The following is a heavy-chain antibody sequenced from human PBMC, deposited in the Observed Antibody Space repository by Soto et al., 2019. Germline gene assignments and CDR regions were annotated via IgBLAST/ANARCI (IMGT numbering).Heavy chain of an antibody. J-gene: IGHJ4*01. CDR1: GFTFSSYS. D-gene: IGHD3-3*01. Sequence: GGSLRLSCAASGFTFSSYSMNWVRQAPGKGLEWVSYISSSSGTIYYADSVKGRFTVSRDNAKNSLYLQMSSLRAEDTAVYYCAGDLRRSLDYRGQRTLVTVSA. V-gene: IGHV3-48*01. CDR2: ISSSSGTI. CDR3: AGDLRRSLDY.